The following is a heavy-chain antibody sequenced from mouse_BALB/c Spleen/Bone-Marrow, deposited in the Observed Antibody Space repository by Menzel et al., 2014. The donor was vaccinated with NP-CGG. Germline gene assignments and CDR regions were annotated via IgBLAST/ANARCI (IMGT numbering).Heavy chain of an antibody. CDR3: ARNGNYGAWFAY. CDR2: IDPANGNT. J-gene: IGHJ3*01. CDR1: GFNIKDTN. Sequence: DVQLQESGAELVKPGASVKLSCTASGFNIKDTNMHWVKQRPEQGLEWIGRIDPANGNTIYDPKFQGKATITADTSSNTAYLQLSSLTSEDTAVYYCARNGNYGAWFAYWGQGTLVTVSA. D-gene: IGHD2-1*01. V-gene: IGHV14-3*02.